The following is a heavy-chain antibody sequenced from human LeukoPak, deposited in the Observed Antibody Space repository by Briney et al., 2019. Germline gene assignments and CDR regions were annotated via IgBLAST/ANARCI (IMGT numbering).Heavy chain of an antibody. D-gene: IGHD6-13*01. J-gene: IGHJ4*02. CDR3: ARVEGGMAAAN. Sequence: GGSLRLSCAASAFTFSSYSINCVRQDPGEGREWVSCIISTSSFIYYADSVKGRFTISRDNAKNSLYLQMSSRRAEETAVYYCARVEGGMAAANWGQGTLVTVSS. V-gene: IGHV3-21*01. CDR1: AFTFSSYS. CDR2: IISTSSFI.